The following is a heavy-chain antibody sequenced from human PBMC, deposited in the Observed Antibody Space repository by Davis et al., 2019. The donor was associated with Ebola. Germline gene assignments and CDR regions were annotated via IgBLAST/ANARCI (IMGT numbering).Heavy chain of an antibody. J-gene: IGHJ5*02. Sequence: ASVKVSCKASGYTFTRYYMHWVRQAPGQWLEWMGIINPSGGSTSYAQKFQGRVTMTRDTSTSTVYMELSSLRSEDTAVYYCARDYYGSGSYSSFDPWGQGTLVTVSS. CDR1: GYTFTRYY. CDR3: ARDYYGSGSYSSFDP. V-gene: IGHV1-46*01. D-gene: IGHD3-10*01. CDR2: INPSGGST.